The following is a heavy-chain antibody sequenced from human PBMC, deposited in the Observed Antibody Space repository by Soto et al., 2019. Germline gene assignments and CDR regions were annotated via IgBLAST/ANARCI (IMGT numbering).Heavy chain of an antibody. D-gene: IGHD4-17*01. CDR2: MNPNSGNT. CDR1: GYTFTSYD. Sequence: ASVKVSCKASGYTFTSYDINWVRQATGQGLEWMGWMNPNSGNTGYAQKFQGRVTMTRNTSISTAYMELSSLRSEDTAVYYCARATMTTVTKAYYGMDVWGQGTKVTVSS. J-gene: IGHJ6*02. V-gene: IGHV1-8*01. CDR3: ARATMTTVTKAYYGMDV.